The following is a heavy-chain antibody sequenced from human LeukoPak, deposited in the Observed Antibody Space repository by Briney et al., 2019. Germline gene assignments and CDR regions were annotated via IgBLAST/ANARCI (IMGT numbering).Heavy chain of an antibody. V-gene: IGHV4-39*07. CDR2: IYYSGST. CDR1: GGSISSSSYY. D-gene: IGHD3-3*01. CDR3: ARASGVGAFDI. J-gene: IGHJ3*02. Sequence: SETLSLTCTVSGGSISSSSYYWGWIRQPPGKGLEWIGSIYYSGSTYYNPSLKSRVTISVDTSKNQFSLKLSSVTAADTAVYYCARASGVGAFDIWGQGTMVTVSS.